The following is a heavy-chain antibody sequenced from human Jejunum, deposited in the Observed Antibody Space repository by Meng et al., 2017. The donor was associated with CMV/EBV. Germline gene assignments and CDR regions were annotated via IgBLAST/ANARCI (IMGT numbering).Heavy chain of an antibody. D-gene: IGHD3-3*01. V-gene: IGHV1-69*01. CDR1: FRSFV. CDR3: AKDIRGSGLFDHYYGLDV. J-gene: IGHJ6*02. Sequence: FRSFVISWVGQAPGQGPEWMGGIIPMFATAKYSQKFQGRVTITADESTSTAYMEVSSLRPEDTAVYYCAKDIRGSGLFDHYYGLDVWGQGTTVTVSS. CDR2: IIPMFATA.